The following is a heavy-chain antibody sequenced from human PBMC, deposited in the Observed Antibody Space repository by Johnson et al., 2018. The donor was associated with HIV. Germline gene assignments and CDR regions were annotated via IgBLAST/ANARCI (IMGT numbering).Heavy chain of an antibody. CDR1: GFTVSSNY. Sequence: VQLVESGGGLVQPGGSLRLSCAASGFTVSSNYMSWVRQAPGKGLEWVSVIYSGGSTYYADPVKGRLTISRDNSKNTLYLQMNSLRAEDTAVYYCAREGGYSSSWYGGYGREDAFDIWGQGTMVTVSS. J-gene: IGHJ3*02. CDR2: IYSGGST. V-gene: IGHV3-66*01. D-gene: IGHD6-13*01. CDR3: AREGGYSSSWYGGYGREDAFDI.